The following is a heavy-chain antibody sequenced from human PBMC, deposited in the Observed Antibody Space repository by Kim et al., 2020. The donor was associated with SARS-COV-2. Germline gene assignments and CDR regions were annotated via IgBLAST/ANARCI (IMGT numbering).Heavy chain of an antibody. CDR1: GFTFSSYA. Sequence: GGSLRLSCAASGFTFSSYAMSWVRQAPGKGLEWVSAISGSGGSTYYADSVKGRFTISRDNSKNTLYLQMNSLRAEDTAVYYCAKDWGIAVGESHPFDYWGQGTLVTVSS. CDR2: ISGSGGST. V-gene: IGHV3-23*01. J-gene: IGHJ4*02. D-gene: IGHD6-19*01. CDR3: AKDWGIAVGESHPFDY.